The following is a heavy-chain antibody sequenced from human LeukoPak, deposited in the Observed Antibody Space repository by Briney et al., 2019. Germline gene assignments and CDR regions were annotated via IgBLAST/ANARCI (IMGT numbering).Heavy chain of an antibody. CDR1: GGSISSHY. V-gene: IGHV4-59*11. Sequence: SETLSLTCTVSGGSISSHYWSWIRQPPGKGLEWIGYIYYSGSTNYNPSLKSRVTISVDTSKNQFSLKLSSVTAADTAVYYCARVAYYYDAWGQGTMVTDSS. CDR2: IYYSGST. D-gene: IGHD3-10*01. CDR3: ARVAYYYDA. J-gene: IGHJ3*01.